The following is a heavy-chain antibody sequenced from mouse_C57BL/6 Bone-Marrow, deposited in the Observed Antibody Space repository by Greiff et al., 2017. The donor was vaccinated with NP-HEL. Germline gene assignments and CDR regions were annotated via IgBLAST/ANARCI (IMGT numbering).Heavy chain of an antibody. CDR1: GYAFTNYL. Sequence: QVQLQQSGAELVRPGTSVKVSCKASGYAFTNYLIEWVKQRPGQGLEWIGVINPGSGGTNYNEKFKGKATLTADKSSSTAYMQLSSLTSEDSAVYFCARGDLWYYYAMDYWGQGTSVTVSS. CDR2: INPGSGGT. J-gene: IGHJ4*01. CDR3: ARGDLWYYYAMDY. D-gene: IGHD1-1*02. V-gene: IGHV1-54*01.